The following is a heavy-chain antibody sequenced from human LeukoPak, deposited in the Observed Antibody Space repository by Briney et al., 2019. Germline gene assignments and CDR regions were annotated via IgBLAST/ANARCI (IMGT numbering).Heavy chain of an antibody. D-gene: IGHD5-18*01. CDR1: GFTFSSYA. V-gene: IGHV3-23*01. J-gene: IGHJ4*02. Sequence: PGGSLRLSCAASGFTFSSYAMNWVRQAPGKGLEWVSGISGSGGSTYYANSVKGRFTISRDKSKNTLYLQMNSLRAEDTAVYYCAEDSGYSYGPFDYWGQGTLVTVSS. CDR2: ISGSGGST. CDR3: AEDSGYSYGPFDY.